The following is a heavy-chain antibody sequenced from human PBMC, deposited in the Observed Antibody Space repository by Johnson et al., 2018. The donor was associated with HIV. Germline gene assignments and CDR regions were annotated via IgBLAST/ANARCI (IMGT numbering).Heavy chain of an antibody. V-gene: IGHV3-74*01. D-gene: IGHD6-13*01. CDR1: GFTFSSYW. J-gene: IGHJ3*01. CDR3: AREPGYSGCPDAFDL. Sequence: VQLVESGGGLVQPGGSLRLSCAASGFTFSSYWMHWVRQAPGKGLVWVSRINSDGSSTSYADSVKGRITISRDNAKNTLYLQMNSLRAEDTAVDYCAREPGYSGCPDAFDLWGQGTMVTVSS. CDR2: INSDGSST.